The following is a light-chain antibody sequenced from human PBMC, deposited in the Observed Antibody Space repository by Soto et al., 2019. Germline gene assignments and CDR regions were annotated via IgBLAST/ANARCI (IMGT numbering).Light chain of an antibody. V-gene: IGKV3-15*01. CDR2: SAS. CDR3: QQYNNWPRT. J-gene: IGKJ1*01. CDR1: QSVSNY. Sequence: EIVMTQSPATLAASPGERVTLSCRASQSVSNYLAWYQQKPGQAPRLLIYSASTRATGIPARFSGSGSGTEFTLTISSLQSEDFAVYYCQQYNNWPRTFGQGTKVEIK.